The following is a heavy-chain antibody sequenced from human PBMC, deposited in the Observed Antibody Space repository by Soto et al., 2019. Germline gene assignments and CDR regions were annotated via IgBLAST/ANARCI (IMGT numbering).Heavy chain of an antibody. CDR2: IYPGDSDT. V-gene: IGHV5-51*01. D-gene: IGHD3-10*01. J-gene: IGHJ6*02. CDR3: AIWFGELSPNYYYGMDV. CDR1: GYSFSNYW. Sequence: GESLKISCKGSGYSFSNYWIGWVRQMPGKGLERMAIIYPGDSDTRYSPSFQGQVTISADKSISTAYLQWSSLKASDTAMYYCAIWFGELSPNYYYGMDVWGQGTTVTVSS.